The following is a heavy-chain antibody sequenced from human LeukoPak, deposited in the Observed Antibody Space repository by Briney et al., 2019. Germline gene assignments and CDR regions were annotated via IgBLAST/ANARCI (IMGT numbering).Heavy chain of an antibody. D-gene: IGHD3-22*01. CDR3: VRGVDRSGYFAY. J-gene: IGHJ4*02. CDR2: MNPNSGNT. CDR1: GYTFTSYD. V-gene: IGHV1-8*01. Sequence: ASVKVSCKTSGYTFTSYDINWVRQATGQGHEWMGWMNPNSGNTAYAQKFQGRVTMTRNTSISTAYMDLSSLRSEDTAVYYCVRGVDRSGYFAYWGQGTLVTVSS.